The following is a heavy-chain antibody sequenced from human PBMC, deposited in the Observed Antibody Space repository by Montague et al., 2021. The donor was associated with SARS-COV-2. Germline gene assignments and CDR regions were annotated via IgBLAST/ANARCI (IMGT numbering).Heavy chain of an antibody. V-gene: IGHV6-1*01. CDR1: GDSVAVDGAA. J-gene: IGHJ4*02. Sequence: CAISGDSVAVDGAACNWIRQSPAIDFRWLVGTYYRSKWYNDYAVSVKSRITINPDTSKNQISLQLNSVTPEDTAVYYCARTSASSDYWGQGTLVTVSS. CDR3: ARTSASSDY. CDR2: TYYRSKWYN. D-gene: IGHD1-26*01.